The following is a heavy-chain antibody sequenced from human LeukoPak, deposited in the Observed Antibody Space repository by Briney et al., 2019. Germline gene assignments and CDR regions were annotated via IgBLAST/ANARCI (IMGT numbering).Heavy chain of an antibody. Sequence: GGSLRLSCAASGFAVSSNYMSWVRQAPGNGLEWVSVIYSGGTTYYADHVRGRFTISRDNSKNTLYLQMNSLRAEDTAVYYCARYGDYDYYYMDVWGKGTTVTVSS. CDR2: IYSGGTT. D-gene: IGHD4-17*01. J-gene: IGHJ6*03. V-gene: IGHV3-53*01. CDR1: GFAVSSNY. CDR3: ARYGDYDYYYMDV.